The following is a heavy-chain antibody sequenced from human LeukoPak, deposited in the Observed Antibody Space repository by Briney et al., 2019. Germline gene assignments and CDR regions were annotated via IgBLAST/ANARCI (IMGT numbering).Heavy chain of an antibody. J-gene: IGHJ4*02. CDR1: GYTLTELS. D-gene: IGHD2-2*01. CDR3: ARGIVPAAIGTSPSFDY. Sequence: ASVKVSCKVSGYTLTELSMHWVRQAPGKGLEWMGGFDPEDGETIYAQKFQGRVTITTDESTNTAYMELSSLRSEDTAVYYCARGIVPAAIGTSPSFDYWGQGTLVTVSS. CDR2: FDPEDGET. V-gene: IGHV1-24*01.